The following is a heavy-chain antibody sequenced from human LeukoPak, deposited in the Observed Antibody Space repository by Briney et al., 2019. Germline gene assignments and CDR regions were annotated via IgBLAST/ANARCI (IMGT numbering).Heavy chain of an antibody. V-gene: IGHV1-2*02. J-gene: IGHJ3*02. Sequence: VASVKVSCKASGYTFAGYYMHWVRQAPGQGLEWVGWINPNSGGTTYGQKFQGRVTLTRDTSISTAYMELSGLRSDDTAVYYCARDSPADAFDIWGQGTMVTVSS. CDR3: ARDSPADAFDI. CDR2: INPNSGGT. CDR1: GYTFAGYY.